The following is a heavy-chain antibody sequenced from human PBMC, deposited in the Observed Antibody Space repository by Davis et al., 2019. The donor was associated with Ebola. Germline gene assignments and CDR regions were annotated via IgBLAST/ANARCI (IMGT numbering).Heavy chain of an antibody. Sequence: GGSLRLSCAASGFTVSSNYMSWVRQAPGKGLEWVSYISSSGSTIYYADSVKGRFTISRDNAKNSLYLQMNSLRAEDTAVYYCARDQIYSGSYYYYYGMDVWGQGTTVTVSS. CDR2: ISSSGSTI. J-gene: IGHJ6*02. D-gene: IGHD1-26*01. V-gene: IGHV3-11*01. CDR3: ARDQIYSGSYYYYYGMDV. CDR1: GFTVSSNY.